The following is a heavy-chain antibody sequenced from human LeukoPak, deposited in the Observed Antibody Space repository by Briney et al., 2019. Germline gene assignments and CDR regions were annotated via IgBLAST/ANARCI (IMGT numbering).Heavy chain of an antibody. CDR2: IYYSGST. CDR3: VRRLDLYMDV. D-gene: IGHD2-2*03. V-gene: IGHV4-39*01. Sequence: SETLSLTCTVSGGSISSSSYYWGWIRQPPGKGLEWIGSIYYSGSTYYNPSLKSRVTISVDTSKNQFSLKLSSVTAADTAVYYCVRRLDLYMDVWGKGTSVTVSS. CDR1: GGSISSSSYY. J-gene: IGHJ6*03.